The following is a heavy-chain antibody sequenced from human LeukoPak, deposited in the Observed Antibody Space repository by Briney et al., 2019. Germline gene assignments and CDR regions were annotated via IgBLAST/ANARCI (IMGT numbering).Heavy chain of an antibody. Sequence: GGSLRLSCAASGFTVSSNYMSWVRQAPGKGLEWVSVIYSGGSTYYADSVKGRFTISRDNSKNTLYLQMNSLRAEDTAVYYCARGYCSGGSCYPFDYWGQGTLVTVSS. J-gene: IGHJ4*02. D-gene: IGHD2-15*01. CDR3: ARGYCSGGSCYPFDY. CDR2: IYSGGST. V-gene: IGHV3-66*01. CDR1: GFTVSSNY.